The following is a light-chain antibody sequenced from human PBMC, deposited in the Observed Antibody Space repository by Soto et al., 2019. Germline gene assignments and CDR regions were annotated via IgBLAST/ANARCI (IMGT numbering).Light chain of an antibody. J-gene: IGKJ1*01. CDR3: QQYNSAPWT. CDR1: QGISNY. CDR2: AAS. V-gene: IGKV1-27*01. Sequence: DIQMTQSPSSLSTSVGDRVTITGRASQGISNYLAWYQPKPGKVPKLLIYAASTLQSGVPSRFSGSGSGTDFTLTISSLQPEDVATYYCQQYNSAPWTFGQGTKVDIK.